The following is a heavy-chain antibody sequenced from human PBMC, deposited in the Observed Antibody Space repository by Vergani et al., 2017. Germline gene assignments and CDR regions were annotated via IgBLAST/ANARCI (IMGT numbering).Heavy chain of an antibody. CDR1: GFTFSSYW. Sequence: EVQLVESGGGLVQPGGSLRLSCAASGFTFSSYWMHWVRQAPGKGQVWVSRINSDGSSTSYVDSVKGRFTISRDNAKNTLYLQMNSLRAEDTAVYYCARVGGTAVAGPLDYWGQGILVTVSS. CDR3: ARVGGTAVAGPLDY. D-gene: IGHD6-19*01. CDR2: INSDGSST. J-gene: IGHJ4*02. V-gene: IGHV3-74*01.